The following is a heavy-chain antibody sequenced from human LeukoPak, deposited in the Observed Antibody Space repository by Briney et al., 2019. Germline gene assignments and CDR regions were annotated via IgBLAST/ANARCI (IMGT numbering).Heavy chain of an antibody. V-gene: IGHV1-69*13. CDR3: ARGARCSSTSCYAYYYGMDV. CDR2: IIPIFGTA. CDR1: GGTFSSYA. Sequence: ASVKVSCKASGGTFSSYAISWVRQAPGQGLEWMGGIIPIFGTANYAQKFQGRVTITADESTSTAYMELSSLRSEDTAVYYCARGARCSSTSCYAYYYGMDVWGKGTTVTVSS. D-gene: IGHD2-2*01. J-gene: IGHJ6*04.